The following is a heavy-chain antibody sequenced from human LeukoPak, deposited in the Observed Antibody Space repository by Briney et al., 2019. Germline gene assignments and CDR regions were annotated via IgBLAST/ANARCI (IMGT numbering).Heavy chain of an antibody. CDR3: AREKILTGQGDSFDI. V-gene: IGHV1-18*01. J-gene: IGHJ3*02. D-gene: IGHD3-9*01. Sequence: ASVKVSCKASGYTFTNYGVTWVRQAPGQGLEWMGWISTYNGNTNYAQRLQGRVTMTTDTSTSTAYMELSSLRSEDTAVYYCAREKILTGQGDSFDIWGQGTMVTVSS. CDR2: ISTYNGNT. CDR1: GYTFTNYG.